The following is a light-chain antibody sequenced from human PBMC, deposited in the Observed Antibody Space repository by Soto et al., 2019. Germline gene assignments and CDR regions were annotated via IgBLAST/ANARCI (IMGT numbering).Light chain of an antibody. CDR2: AAS. V-gene: IGKV1-9*01. CDR1: QGIGSY. J-gene: IGKJ4*01. CDR3: QQLNSYPLT. Sequence: DIQLTQSPSFLSASVGDRVTITCRASQGIGSYLAWYQEKPGKAPKLLTYAASTLQSGVPSRFSGSGSGTEFTLTISSLQPEDFATYYWQQLNSYPLTFGGGTKVEIK.